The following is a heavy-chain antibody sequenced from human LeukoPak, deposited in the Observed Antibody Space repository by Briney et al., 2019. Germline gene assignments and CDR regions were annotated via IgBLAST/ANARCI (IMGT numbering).Heavy chain of an antibody. CDR1: GFTFSSYG. CDR3: AKKRPMMVVVTGGYYFDY. V-gene: IGHV3-30*02. D-gene: IGHD3-22*01. Sequence: GGSLRLSCAASGFTFSSYGMHWVRQAPGKGLEWVAFIRYDGSNKYYADSVKGRFTISRDNSKSTLYLQMNSLRAEDTAVYYCAKKRPMMVVVTGGYYFDYWGQGTLVTVSS. CDR2: IRYDGSNK. J-gene: IGHJ4*02.